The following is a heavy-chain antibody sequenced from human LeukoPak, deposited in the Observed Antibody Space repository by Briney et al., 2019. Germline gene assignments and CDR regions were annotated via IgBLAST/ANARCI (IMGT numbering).Heavy chain of an antibody. CDR2: MNPNSGNT. V-gene: IGHV1-8*01. Sequence: ASVKVSCKASGYTFTSYDINWVRQATGQGLEWMGWMNPNSGNTGYAQKFQGRVTMTRNTSISTAYMELSSLRSEDTAVYYCARILPLRVPAAMGDWGQGTLVTVSS. D-gene: IGHD2-2*01. CDR1: GYTFTSYD. J-gene: IGHJ4*02. CDR3: ARILPLRVPAAMGD.